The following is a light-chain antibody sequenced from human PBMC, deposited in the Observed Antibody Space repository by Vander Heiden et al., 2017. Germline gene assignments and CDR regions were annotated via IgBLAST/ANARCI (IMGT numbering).Light chain of an antibody. CDR1: SNDVGAYNY. CDR2: DVS. CDR3: ISYAGGINHV. Sequence: QSAITQPPSASGSPGQSVTIACTGTSNDVGAYNYVSWYQQHPGKAPKLMIYDVSKRPSGVPDRFSGSKSGNSASLTVSGLQAEDDADYHCISYAGGINHVFGTGTKVTVL. J-gene: IGLJ1*01. V-gene: IGLV2-8*01.